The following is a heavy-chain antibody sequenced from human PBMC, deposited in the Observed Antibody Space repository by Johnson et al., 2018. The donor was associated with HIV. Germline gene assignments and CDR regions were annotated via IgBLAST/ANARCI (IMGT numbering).Heavy chain of an antibody. Sequence: VQLVESGGGLAQPAWSPRLSCAASGFTVSSNYMSWVRQAPGKGLEWVSVIYSGGSTYYADSVKGRFTISRDNSKNTLYLQMNSLRAEDTAVYYCARDGGEWLLSTAFDIWGQGTMVTVSS. CDR1: GFTVSSNY. CDR2: IYSGGST. J-gene: IGHJ3*02. V-gene: IGHV3-66*02. D-gene: IGHD3-3*01. CDR3: ARDGGEWLLSTAFDI.